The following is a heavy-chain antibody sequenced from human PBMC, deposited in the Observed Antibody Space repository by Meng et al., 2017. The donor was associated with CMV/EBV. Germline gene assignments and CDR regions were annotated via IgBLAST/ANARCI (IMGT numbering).Heavy chain of an antibody. CDR2: IYSGGST. D-gene: IGHD3-3*01. V-gene: IGHV3-53*01. CDR3: ARVSYDFWSAVMGYYYYGMDV. CDR1: GFTVSSYY. Sequence: GGSLRLSCAASGFTVSSYYMSWVRQAPGKGLEWVSVIYSGGSTYYADSVKSRFTISRDNSKNTLYLQMNSLTAADTAVYYCARVSYDFWSAVMGYYYYGMDVWGQGTTVTVSS. J-gene: IGHJ6*02.